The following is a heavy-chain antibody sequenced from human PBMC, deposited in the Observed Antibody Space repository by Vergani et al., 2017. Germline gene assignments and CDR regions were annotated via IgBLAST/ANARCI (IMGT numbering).Heavy chain of an antibody. J-gene: IGHJ4*02. V-gene: IGHV3-33*01. D-gene: IGHD6-13*01. CDR3: ARDHSSSWTDFDY. CDR1: GFTFSSYG. Sequence: QVQLVESGGGVVQPGRSLRLSCAASGFTFSSYGMHWVRQAPGKGLEWVAIIWYDGSNKYYADSVKGRFTISRDNSKNTLYLHMNSLRAEDTAVYYCARDHSSSWTDFDYWGQGTLVTVSS. CDR2: IWYDGSNK.